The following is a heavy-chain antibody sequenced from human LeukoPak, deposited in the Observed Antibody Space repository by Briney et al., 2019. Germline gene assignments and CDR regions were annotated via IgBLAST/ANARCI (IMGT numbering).Heavy chain of an antibody. CDR2: ISRSGSTI. CDR1: GFTFSSYA. CDR3: AAGRPVDY. J-gene: IGHJ4*02. V-gene: IGHV3-48*03. D-gene: IGHD6-25*01. Sequence: GGSLRLSCAASGFTFSSYAMSWVRQAPGKGLEWVSYISRSGSTIYYADSVKGRFTISRDNAKNSLYLQMNSLRAEDTAVYYCAAGRPVDYWGQGTLVAVSS.